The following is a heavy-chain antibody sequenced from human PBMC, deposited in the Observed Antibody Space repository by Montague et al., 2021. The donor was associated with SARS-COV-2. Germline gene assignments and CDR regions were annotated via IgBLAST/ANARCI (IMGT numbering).Heavy chain of an antibody. Sequence: SETLSLTCTVSGGSVYDHYLAWIRQPPGKGLECIAYIFYTGAAYYNPSLKSRVSISVDTSKNQFALKVKSVTVADSAFYYCATVGALAGNPFDFWGPGTFVIVSS. CDR3: ATVGALAGNPFDF. D-gene: IGHD1-26*01. V-gene: IGHV4-59*02. CDR2: IFYTGAA. J-gene: IGHJ3*01. CDR1: GGSVYDHY.